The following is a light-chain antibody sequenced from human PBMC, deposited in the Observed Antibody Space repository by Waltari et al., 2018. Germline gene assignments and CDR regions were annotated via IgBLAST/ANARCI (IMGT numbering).Light chain of an antibody. V-gene: IGLV1-51*02. CDR3: GTWDSSLIAEV. CDR2: EDN. CDR1: STNIGTNY. J-gene: IGLJ1*01. Sequence: QSVLTQPPSVSAAPGQKVTMSCAGGSTNIGTNYVSWYQQVPGTAPKLLIYEDNKRPSQIPDRFSASKSGTSATLGITGLQTGDEADYYCGTWDSSLIAEVFGTGTKVTVL.